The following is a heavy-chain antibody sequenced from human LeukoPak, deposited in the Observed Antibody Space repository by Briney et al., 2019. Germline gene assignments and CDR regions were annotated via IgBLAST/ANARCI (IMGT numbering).Heavy chain of an antibody. CDR1: GFTFSSYW. J-gene: IGHJ6*03. CDR3: ARIGGGSFPHYYYYMDV. CDR2: INTDGSSA. Sequence: GGSLRLSCAASGFTFSSYWMHWVRQAPGKGLVWVSRINTDGSSASYADSVKGRFTISRDNAKNTLYLQMNSLRAEDTAVYYCARIGGGSFPHYYYYMDVWGKGTTVTVPS. V-gene: IGHV3-74*01. D-gene: IGHD2-15*01.